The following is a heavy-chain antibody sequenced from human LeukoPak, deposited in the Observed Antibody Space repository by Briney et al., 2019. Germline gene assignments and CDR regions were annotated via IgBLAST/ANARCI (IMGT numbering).Heavy chain of an antibody. V-gene: IGHV3-48*04. D-gene: IGHD6-13*01. CDR1: GFTFSSYS. Sequence: PGGSLRLSCAASGFTFSSYSMNWVRQAPGKGLEWVSYISSSSSTIYYADSVKGRFTISRDNAKNSLYLQMNSLRAEDTAVYYCARDRGYSSSWSLMDVWGQGTTVTVSS. CDR3: ARDRGYSSSWSLMDV. J-gene: IGHJ6*02. CDR2: ISSSSSTI.